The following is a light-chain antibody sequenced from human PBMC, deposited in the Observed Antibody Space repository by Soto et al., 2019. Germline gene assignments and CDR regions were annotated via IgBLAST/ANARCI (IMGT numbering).Light chain of an antibody. CDR2: KAS. CDR3: QHCDSYWT. V-gene: IGKV1-5*03. Sequence: DIQMTQSPSTLSASVGDRVTITCRPRRSTVPSLAWYQQKPGKALKVLIYKASSLESGVPSRFSGSGSGTEFTLTISSLQPDDFATYYCQHCDSYWTFGQGTKVEIK. CDR1: RSTVPS. J-gene: IGKJ1*01.